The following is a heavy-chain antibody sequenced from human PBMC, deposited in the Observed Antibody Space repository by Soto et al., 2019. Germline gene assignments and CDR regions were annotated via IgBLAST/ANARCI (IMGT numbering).Heavy chain of an antibody. CDR1: GFTFRSYV. CDR3: TRWGTTGGLDV. D-gene: IGHD3-16*01. J-gene: IGHJ4*02. Sequence: QVQLVESGGGVVQPGTSLRLSCVGSGFTFRSYVIHWVRQAPGKGLEWFALTSYDGSNKYYDDSVKGRFTISRNNSRNTVDLQMDSLRLEDTAIYYFTRWGTTGGLDVWCQGTLVSVSS. CDR2: TSYDGSNK. V-gene: IGHV3-30*19.